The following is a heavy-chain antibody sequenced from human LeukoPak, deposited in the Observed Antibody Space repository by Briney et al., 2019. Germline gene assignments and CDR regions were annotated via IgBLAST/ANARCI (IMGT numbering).Heavy chain of an antibody. J-gene: IGHJ6*02. Sequence: PGGSLRPSCAASGFSFSNYGMHWVRQAPGMGLEWVAVLSFNGVNAYYADSVRGRFTVSRENSRNYLQMNSLRAEDTAVYFCAKDRVGPGSYNYIMDVWGQGTTVTVSS. CDR2: LSFNGVNA. D-gene: IGHD5-24*01. CDR3: AKDRVGPGSYNYIMDV. V-gene: IGHV3-30*18. CDR1: GFSFSNYG.